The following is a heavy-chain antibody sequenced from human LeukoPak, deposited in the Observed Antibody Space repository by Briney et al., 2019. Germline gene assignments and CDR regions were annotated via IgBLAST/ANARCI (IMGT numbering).Heavy chain of an antibody. V-gene: IGHV3-64*01. J-gene: IGHJ2*01. CDR2: ISSDGGST. Sequence: PGGSLRLSCAASGIIFRNYAMHWVRQGPGKGLECISTISSDGGSTYYANSVKGRFTISRDNSKNTLYLQMGSLRAEDMAVYYCARGRQGAKTRYFDLWGRGTRVTVSS. D-gene: IGHD1-26*01. CDR3: ARGRQGAKTRYFDL. CDR1: GIIFRNYA.